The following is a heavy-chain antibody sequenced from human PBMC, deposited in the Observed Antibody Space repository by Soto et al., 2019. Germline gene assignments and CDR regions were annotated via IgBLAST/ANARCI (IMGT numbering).Heavy chain of an antibody. CDR2: IYYSGST. Sequence: QVQLQESGPGLVKPSQTLSLTCTVSGGSISSGGYYWSWIRQHPGKGLEWIGYIYYSGSTYYNPSLKSRVTLSVDTSKNQFSLKLTSVAAADTAVYYCARSSTSANYFDYWGQGTLVTGSS. D-gene: IGHD2-2*01. CDR3: ARSSTSANYFDY. CDR1: GGSISSGGYY. V-gene: IGHV4-31*03. J-gene: IGHJ4*02.